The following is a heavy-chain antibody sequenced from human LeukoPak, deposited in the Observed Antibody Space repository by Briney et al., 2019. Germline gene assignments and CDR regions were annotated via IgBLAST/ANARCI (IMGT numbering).Heavy chain of an antibody. CDR3: ARVGYSSSPDY. CDR1: GFTFTTYW. CDR2: MKPDGSEI. Sequence: GGSLRLSCAASGFTFTTYWMSWVRQAPGKGLEWVANMKPDGSEIFYVDSVKGRFTISRDNSKNTLYLQMNSLRAEDTAVYYCARVGYSSSPDYWGQGTLVTVSS. V-gene: IGHV3-7*03. J-gene: IGHJ4*02. D-gene: IGHD6-13*01.